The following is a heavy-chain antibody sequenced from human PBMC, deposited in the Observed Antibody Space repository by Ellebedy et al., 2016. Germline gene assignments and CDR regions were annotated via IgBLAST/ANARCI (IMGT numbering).Heavy chain of an antibody. V-gene: IGHV3-49*03. CDR1: GFTIADYA. Sequence: GESLKISXTASGFTIADYAMSWFRQASGKGLEWVGFIRSKAGGTTEYAASLKTRFTISRDDSKSIVYLQMNSLKTEDTAVYYCNSGNLGYYYMDVWGRGTMVTVSS. CDR2: IRSKAGGTT. J-gene: IGHJ6*03. D-gene: IGHD1-7*01. CDR3: NSGNLGYYYMDV.